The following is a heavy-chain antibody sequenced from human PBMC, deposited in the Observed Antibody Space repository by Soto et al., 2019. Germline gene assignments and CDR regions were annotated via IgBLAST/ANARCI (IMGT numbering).Heavy chain of an antibody. CDR1: GGSISSYY. D-gene: IGHD4-17*01. CDR2: IYYSGST. J-gene: IGHJ6*02. V-gene: IGHV4-59*01. Sequence: PSETLSLTCTVSGGSISSYYWSWIRQPPGKGLEWMGYIYYSGSTNYNRSLKSRVTISVDTSKNKFSLKLSSVTAADTALYYCARGRGTVTYCYYYGMDVWGQGTTVTVSS. CDR3: ARGRGTVTYCYYYGMDV.